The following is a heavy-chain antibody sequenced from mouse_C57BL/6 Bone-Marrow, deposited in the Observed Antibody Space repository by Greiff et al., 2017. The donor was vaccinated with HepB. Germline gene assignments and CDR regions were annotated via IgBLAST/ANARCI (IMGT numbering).Heavy chain of an antibody. D-gene: IGHD2-4*01. V-gene: IGHV2-2*01. CDR1: GFSLTSYG. Sequence: QVQLKQSGPGLVQPSQSLSITCTVSGFSLTSYGVHWVRQSPGKGLEWLGVIWSGGSTDYNAAFISRLSISKDNSKSQVFFKMNSLQADDTAIYYCARKDYDYDGGYYYAMDYWGQGTSVTVSS. CDR3: ARKDYDYDGGYYYAMDY. CDR2: IWSGGST. J-gene: IGHJ4*01.